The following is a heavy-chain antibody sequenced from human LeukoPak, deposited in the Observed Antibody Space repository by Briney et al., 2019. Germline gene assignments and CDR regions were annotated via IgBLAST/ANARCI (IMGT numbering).Heavy chain of an antibody. J-gene: IGHJ5*02. CDR2: IYHRGST. CDR3: ARLSDYYGSGSYNNWFDP. CDR1: GYSISSGYY. V-gene: IGHV4-38-2*01. D-gene: IGHD3-10*01. Sequence: PSETLSLTCAVSGYSISSGYYWGWIRQPPGKGLEWIGSIYHRGSTYYNPSLKSRVTISVDTSKNQFSLRLSSVTAADTAVYYCARLSDYYGSGSYNNWFDPWGQGTLVTVSS.